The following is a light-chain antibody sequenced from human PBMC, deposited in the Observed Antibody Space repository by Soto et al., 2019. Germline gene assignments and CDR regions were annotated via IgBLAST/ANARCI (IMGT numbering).Light chain of an antibody. CDR3: SSFASSSTVV. J-gene: IGLJ2*01. V-gene: IGLV2-14*01. CDR2: DVT. Sequence: QSVLNQPASVSGSPGQSITISCTGTSSDVGGYNYVSWYQQHPGKAPKLMIYDVTNRPSGVSDRVSGSKSGNTASLTISGLQAEDEADYYCSSFASSSTVVFGGGTKLTVL. CDR1: SSDVGGYNY.